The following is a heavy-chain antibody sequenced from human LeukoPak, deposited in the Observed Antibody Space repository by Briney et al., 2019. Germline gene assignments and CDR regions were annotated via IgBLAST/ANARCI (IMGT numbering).Heavy chain of an antibody. D-gene: IGHD2-15*01. CDR1: GYSFASYW. J-gene: IGHJ3*02. CDR3: ARPRSHRMEAAFDI. V-gene: IGHV5-51*01. Sequence: GESLKISCKGSGYSFASYWIGWVRQMPGKGLEWMGIIYPGDSDTRYSPSFQGQVTISADKSIRTAYLQWSSLKASDTAMYYCARPRSHRMEAAFDIWGQGTMVTVSS. CDR2: IYPGDSDT.